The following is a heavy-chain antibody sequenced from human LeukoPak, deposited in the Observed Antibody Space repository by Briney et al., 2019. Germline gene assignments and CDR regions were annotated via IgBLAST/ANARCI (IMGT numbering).Heavy chain of an antibody. Sequence: GGSLRLSXAASGFTFCNAWMNWVRQFPGKGLEWVGRIKTKADGGPTDYAAPVKGRFTISRDDSKNMLYLQLNSLKTEDTAVYYCTTNDAFDIWGQGTMVTVSS. CDR3: TTNDAFDI. V-gene: IGHV3-15*01. CDR2: IKTKADGGPT. CDR1: GFTFCNAW. J-gene: IGHJ3*02.